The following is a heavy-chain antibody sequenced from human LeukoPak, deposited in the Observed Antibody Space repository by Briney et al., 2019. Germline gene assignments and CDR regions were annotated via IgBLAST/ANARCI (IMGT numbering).Heavy chain of an antibody. CDR2: ISSSSSYI. D-gene: IGHD4-23*01. CDR1: GFTFSSYS. V-gene: IGHV3-21*01. Sequence: GGSLRLSCAASGFTFSSYSMNWVRQAPGKGLEWVSSISSSSSYIYYADSVKGRFTISRDNAKNSLYLQMNSLRAEDTAVYYCARDFTYGDNYYFDYWGQGTLVTVSS. CDR3: ARDFTYGDNYYFDY. J-gene: IGHJ4*02.